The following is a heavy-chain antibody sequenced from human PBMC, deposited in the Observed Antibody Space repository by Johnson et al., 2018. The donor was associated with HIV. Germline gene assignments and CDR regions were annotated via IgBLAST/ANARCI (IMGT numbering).Heavy chain of an antibody. D-gene: IGHD3-22*01. CDR2: ISSSGGSI. CDR1: RFTFSDYY. J-gene: IGHJ3*02. V-gene: IGHV3-11*04. Sequence: QVQLVESGGGVVQPGGSLRLSCAASRFTFSDYYMSWIRQAPGQGLEWVSCISSSGGSIYYAASVKGRFTSARDKSKNPLYLQMNSRRAEDSAGDYCAICGSDSSGRGAFDIWGQGTMVTVSS. CDR3: AICGSDSSGRGAFDI.